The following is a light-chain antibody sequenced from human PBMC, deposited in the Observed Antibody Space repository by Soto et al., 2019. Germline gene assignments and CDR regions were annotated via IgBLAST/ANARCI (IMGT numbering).Light chain of an antibody. V-gene: IGLV2-14*01. CDR1: SSDVGGHNY. CDR3: SSFTNSGTVV. CDR2: EVN. J-gene: IGLJ2*01. Sequence: QSVLTQPGSVSGSPGQSITISCTGTSSDVGGHNYVSWYQQHPGKAPKNMIYEVNNGPSGVSDRFSGSKSGNTASLTISGLQAEDEAYYYCSSFTNSGTVVFGGGTKLTVL.